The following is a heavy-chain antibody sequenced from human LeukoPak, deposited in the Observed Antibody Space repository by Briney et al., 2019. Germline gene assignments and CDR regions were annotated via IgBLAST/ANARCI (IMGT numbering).Heavy chain of an antibody. D-gene: IGHD2-2*01. V-gene: IGHV1-69*05. J-gene: IGHJ5*02. CDR2: IIPIFGTA. CDR1: GGTFSSYA. Sequence: SVKVPCKASGGTFSSYAISWVRQAPGQGLEWMGGIIPIFGTANYAQKFQGRATITTDESTSTAYMELSSLRSEDTAVYYCARGDVVVPAATGWFDPWGQGTLVTVSS. CDR3: ARGDVVVPAATGWFDP.